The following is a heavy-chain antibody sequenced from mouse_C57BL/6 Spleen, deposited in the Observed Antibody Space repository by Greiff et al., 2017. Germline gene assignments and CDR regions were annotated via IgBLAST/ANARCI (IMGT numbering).Heavy chain of an antibody. CDR2: IDPSDSET. D-gene: IGHD1-1*01. Sequence: QVQLQQPGAELVRPGSSVKLSCKASGYTFTSYWMHWVKQRPIQGLEWIGNIDPSDSETHYNQKFKDKATLTVDKSSSTAYMQLSSLTSEDSAVYYCARSRYYDAMDYWGQGTSVTVSS. CDR3: ARSRYYDAMDY. J-gene: IGHJ4*01. CDR1: GYTFTSYW. V-gene: IGHV1-52*01.